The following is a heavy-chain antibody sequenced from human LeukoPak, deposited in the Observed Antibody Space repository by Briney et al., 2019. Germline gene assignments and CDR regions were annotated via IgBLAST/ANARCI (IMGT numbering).Heavy chain of an antibody. J-gene: IGHJ4*02. V-gene: IGHV1-69*13. CDR3: ARGGRYCRSTSCWDF. Sequence: SVKVSYKASGGTFKNHDINWVRQAPGQGLEWMGGIIPVFGTPNYAQRFQGRVRITADESTTTAYMELSSLRSDDTALYYCARGGRYCRSTSCWDFWGQGTLVTVSS. CDR1: GGTFKNHD. D-gene: IGHD2-2*01. CDR2: IIPVFGTP.